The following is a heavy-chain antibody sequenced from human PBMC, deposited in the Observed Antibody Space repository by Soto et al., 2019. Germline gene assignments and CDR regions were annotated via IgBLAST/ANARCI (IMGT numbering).Heavy chain of an antibody. CDR3: AKVATLITMVRGVYFDH. CDR2: MSGNGGGT. D-gene: IGHD3-10*01. J-gene: IGHJ4*02. V-gene: IGHV3-23*01. Sequence: EVQLLESGGGLVQPGGSLRLSWAASGFTFSSYAMTWVRQAPGKGLEWVSAMSGNGGGTYYADSVKGRFTISRDYSKNTVYLQMNSLRAEDTAVYYCAKVATLITMVRGVYFDHWGQGTLVTVSA. CDR1: GFTFSSYA.